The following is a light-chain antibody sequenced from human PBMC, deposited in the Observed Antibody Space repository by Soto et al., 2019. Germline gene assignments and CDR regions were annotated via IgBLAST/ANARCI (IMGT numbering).Light chain of an antibody. CDR1: QSVSSN. V-gene: IGKV3-15*01. CDR3: QQYNNWPLWT. Sequence: EIVMTQSPATRSVSPGERATLSCRASQSVSSNLAWYQQKPGQAPRLLIYGASTRATGIPARFSGSGSGTEFTLTLSSLQSEDFAVYYCQQYNNWPLWTFGQGTKVEIK. CDR2: GAS. J-gene: IGKJ1*01.